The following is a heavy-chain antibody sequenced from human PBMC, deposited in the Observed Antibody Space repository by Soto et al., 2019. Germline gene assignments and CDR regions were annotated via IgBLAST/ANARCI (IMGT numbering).Heavy chain of an antibody. CDR3: ASSYYGNHSKSMNV. Sequence: SETLSLTGTVSGGSVSSGSYYWSWIRQPPGKGLEWIGYSYYIGSTNYNPSLQSRVTISVDTSKNQFSLKLSSVTAADTAVYYCASSYYGNHSKSMNVCGQVLRITVFS. CDR1: GGSVSSGSYY. J-gene: IGHJ6*02. D-gene: IGHD1-26*01. V-gene: IGHV4-61*01. CDR2: SYYIGST.